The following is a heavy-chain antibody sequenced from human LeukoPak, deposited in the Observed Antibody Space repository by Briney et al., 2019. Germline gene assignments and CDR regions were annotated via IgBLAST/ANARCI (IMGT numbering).Heavy chain of an antibody. D-gene: IGHD2-2*02. Sequence: GGSLRLSCSASGFSFSSHSMTWVRQAPGKGLEWISYISLSSSPIYYADSVKGRFTISRDNSKNTLYLQMNSLRAEDTAVYYCAKDVEVVPAAITPKGGRPEYFQHWGQGTLVTVSS. J-gene: IGHJ1*01. CDR2: ISLSSSPI. CDR1: GFSFSSHS. CDR3: AKDVEVVPAAITPKGGRPEYFQH. V-gene: IGHV3-48*01.